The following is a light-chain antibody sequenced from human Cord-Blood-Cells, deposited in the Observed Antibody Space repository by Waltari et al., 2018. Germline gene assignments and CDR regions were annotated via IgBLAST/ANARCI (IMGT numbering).Light chain of an antibody. CDR2: EVS. V-gene: IGLV2-23*02. Sequence: QSALTQPASVSGSPGQSITIPCTGTSSDVGSYNLVSRYQQHPGKGHKLMIYEVSKRPSGVSNRFSGSKSGNTASLTISGLQAEDEADYYYCSYAGSSTNWVFGGGTKLTVL. J-gene: IGLJ3*02. CDR1: SSDVGSYNL. CDR3: CSYAGSSTNWV.